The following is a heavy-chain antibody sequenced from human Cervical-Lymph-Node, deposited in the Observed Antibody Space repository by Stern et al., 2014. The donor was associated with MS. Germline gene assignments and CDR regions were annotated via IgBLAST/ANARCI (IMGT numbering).Heavy chain of an antibody. D-gene: IGHD6-19*01. CDR1: GGTFSSHS. Sequence: VQLVQSGAEVRKPGSSVKVSCKASGGTFSSHSFSWVRQAPGQGLEWMGQIIPIFNTANYAQKFQGRVTMTADGSTSTVYMELSSLRSEDTAVYYCAREGTETAVAAFDFWGQGTLVTVSS. CDR3: AREGTETAVAAFDF. V-gene: IGHV1-69*01. J-gene: IGHJ4*02. CDR2: IIPIFNTA.